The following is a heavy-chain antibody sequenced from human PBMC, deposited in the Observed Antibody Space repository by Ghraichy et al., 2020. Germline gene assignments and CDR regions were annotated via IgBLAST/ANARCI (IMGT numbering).Heavy chain of an antibody. CDR2: ISYDGSNK. J-gene: IGHJ3*02. CDR1: GFTFSSHA. D-gene: IGHD5-24*01. V-gene: IGHV3-30-3*01. CDR3: ARDWGGHNYWYAVEI. Sequence: WGSLRLSCAASGFTFSSHAMHWVRQAPGKGLEWVAVISYDGSNKFYADSVKGRFTISRDNSRNTLYLQMNSLIAEDTAVYFCARDWGGHNYWYAVEIWGQGTMVTVSS.